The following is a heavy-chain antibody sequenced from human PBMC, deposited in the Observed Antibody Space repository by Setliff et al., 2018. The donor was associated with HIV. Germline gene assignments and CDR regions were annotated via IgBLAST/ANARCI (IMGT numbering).Heavy chain of an antibody. CDR2: ISGSGGST. J-gene: IGHJ3*02. V-gene: IGHV3-23*01. CDR1: GFTFSSYA. D-gene: IGHD3-9*01. Sequence: SCAASGFTFSSYAMSWVRQAPGKGLEWVSAISGSGGSTYYADSVKGRFTISRDNSKNTLYLQMNSLRAEDTAVYYCAKKGGLRYFDWSDAFDIWGQGTMVT. CDR3: AKKGGLRYFDWSDAFDI.